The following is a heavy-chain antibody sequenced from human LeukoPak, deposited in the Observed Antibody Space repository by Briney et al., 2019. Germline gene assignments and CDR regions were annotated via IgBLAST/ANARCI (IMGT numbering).Heavy chain of an antibody. CDR3: ARGEGYYSIRNNWFDP. Sequence: ASVKVSCKASGYTFTSYDINWVRQATGQGLEWMGWMNPNSGNTGYAQKFQGRVAMTRNTSVSTAYMELSSLRSEDTAVYYCARGEGYYSIRNNWFDPWGQGTLVTVSS. V-gene: IGHV1-8*01. J-gene: IGHJ5*02. CDR1: GYTFTSYD. D-gene: IGHD3-3*01. CDR2: MNPNSGNT.